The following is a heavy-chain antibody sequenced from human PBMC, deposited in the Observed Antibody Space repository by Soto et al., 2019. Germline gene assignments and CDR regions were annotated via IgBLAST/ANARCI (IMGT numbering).Heavy chain of an antibody. Sequence: GGSLRLSCAASGFTFSSYSMNWVRQAPGKGLEWVSSISSSSSYIYYTDSVKGRFTISRDNAKNSLYLQMNSLRAEDTAVYYCARNPGEDYDSSGYQPSWGQGTLVTVSS. J-gene: IGHJ5*02. D-gene: IGHD3-22*01. V-gene: IGHV3-21*01. CDR3: ARNPGEDYDSSGYQPS. CDR1: GFTFSSYS. CDR2: ISSSSSYI.